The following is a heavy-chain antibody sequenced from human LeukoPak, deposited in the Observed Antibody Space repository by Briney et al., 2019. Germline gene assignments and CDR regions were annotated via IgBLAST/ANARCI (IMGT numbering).Heavy chain of an antibody. CDR3: TRDSSGSY. CDR2: INTDGSST. V-gene: IGHV3-74*01. J-gene: IGHJ4*02. CDR1: GFTFSSHW. D-gene: IGHD1-26*01. Sequence: GGSLRLSCAASGFTFSSHWMYWVPQAPGKGLVGVSRINTDGSSTSYADSVKGRFTISRDNAENTLYLQMNSLRAEDTAVYYCTRDSSGSYWGQGTLVTVSS.